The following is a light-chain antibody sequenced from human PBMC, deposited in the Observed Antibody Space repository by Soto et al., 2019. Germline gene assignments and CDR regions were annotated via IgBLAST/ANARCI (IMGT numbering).Light chain of an antibody. CDR3: QQYSRAPLT. Sequence: EIVLTQSPATLSLSPWERATHSCRASQSVTDNYLAWYQQKPGQAPRLVISGASSRTSGIPDRFSASGSGTDFTLTIIRLEPEDFAVYYCQQYSRAPLTFGQGTKVEIK. J-gene: IGKJ1*01. CDR1: QSVTDNY. V-gene: IGKV3-20*01. CDR2: GAS.